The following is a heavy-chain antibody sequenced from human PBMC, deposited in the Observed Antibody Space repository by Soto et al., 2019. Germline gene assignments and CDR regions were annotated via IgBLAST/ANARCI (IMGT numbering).Heavy chain of an antibody. J-gene: IGHJ4*02. D-gene: IGHD5-12*01. CDR2: IRSKAYGGTT. CDR3: TRGARGYSGYDDY. Sequence: GGSLRLSCTASGFTFGDYAMSWVRQAPGKGLEWVGFIRSKAYGGTTEYAASVKGRFTISRDDSKSSAYLQMNSLKTEDTAVYYCTRGARGYSGYDDYWGQGTLVTVSS. CDR1: GFTFGDYA. V-gene: IGHV3-49*04.